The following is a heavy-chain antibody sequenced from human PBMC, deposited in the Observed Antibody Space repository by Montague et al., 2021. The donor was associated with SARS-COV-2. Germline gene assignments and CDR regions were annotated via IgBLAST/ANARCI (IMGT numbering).Heavy chain of an antibody. Sequence: SLRLSCAASGFTFSSYSMNWVRQAPGKGLEWVSSIGSSSSYIYYADSVKGRFTISRDNAKNSLYLQMNSLRAEDTAVYYCASWVSSTSWSTYYYYYMDVWGKGTAVTVSS. CDR1: GFTFSSYS. CDR2: IGSSSSYI. CDR3: ASWVSSTSWSTYYYYYMDV. J-gene: IGHJ6*03. V-gene: IGHV3-21*01. D-gene: IGHD2-2*01.